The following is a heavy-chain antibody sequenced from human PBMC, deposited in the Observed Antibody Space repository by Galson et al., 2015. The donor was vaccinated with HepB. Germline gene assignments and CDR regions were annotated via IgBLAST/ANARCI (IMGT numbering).Heavy chain of an antibody. V-gene: IGHV3-73*01. D-gene: IGHD3-10*01. CDR2: IKSKANNYAT. J-gene: IGHJ6*03. Sequence: SLRLSCAASGFSFGGSAIHWVRQASGKGLEWVGRIKSKANNYATAYSASVKGRFTISRDDSKNTAYLQMNSLKTEDTAVYYCTRRGEEGYYMDVWGKGTTVTVS. CDR3: TRRGEEGYYMDV. CDR1: GFSFGGSA.